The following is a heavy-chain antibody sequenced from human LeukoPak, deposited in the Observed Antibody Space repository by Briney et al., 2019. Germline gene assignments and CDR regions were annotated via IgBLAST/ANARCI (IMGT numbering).Heavy chain of an antibody. V-gene: IGHV3-30*04. CDR2: TSYDGNNK. D-gene: IGHD5-12*01. J-gene: IGHJ4*02. CDR1: GFTFSSYA. CDR3: ARGFNGWPRHALDY. Sequence: PGGSLRLSCAASGFTFSSYAVHWVRQAPGKGLEWVAVTSYDGNNKFYADSVKGRFTISRDNSKNTLYLQMNSLTTEDTADYFCARGFNGWPRHALDYWGQGTLVTVSS.